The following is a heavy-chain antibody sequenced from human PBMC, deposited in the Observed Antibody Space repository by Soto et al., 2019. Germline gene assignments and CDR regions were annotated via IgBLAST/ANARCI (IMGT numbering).Heavy chain of an antibody. V-gene: IGHV1-46*01. J-gene: IGHJ6*02. D-gene: IGHD1-7*01. Sequence: GASVKFSCKSSGYTLTSYGMSCVRQAHGQGLEWVGRINPSGGSTNYAQKFQGRVTMTRDTSTSTVYMELSSLRSEDTAVYYCARDWYNWNLLTTYYYYYGMDVWGHGTTVTV. CDR2: INPSGGST. CDR1: GYTLTSYG. CDR3: ARDWYNWNLLTTYYYYYGMDV.